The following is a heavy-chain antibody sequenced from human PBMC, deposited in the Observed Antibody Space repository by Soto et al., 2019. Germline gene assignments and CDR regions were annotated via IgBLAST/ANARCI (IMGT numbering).Heavy chain of an antibody. CDR1: GFTFSRHS. J-gene: IGHJ3*02. Sequence: EVQLVESGGGLVKPGGSLRLSCAASGFTFSRHSMNWVRQAPGKGLEWVSCSSGTGTFIYYSDSVKGRFTISRDDAKSSLYLQMNSLPAEDPAVYYCARGSVIDTGDALDIWGPGTRVTVS. D-gene: IGHD2-21*01. CDR3: ARGSVIDTGDALDI. CDR2: SSGTGTFI. V-gene: IGHV3-21*06.